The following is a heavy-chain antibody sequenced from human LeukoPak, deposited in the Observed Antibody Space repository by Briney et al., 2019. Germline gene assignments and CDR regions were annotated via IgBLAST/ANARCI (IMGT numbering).Heavy chain of an antibody. Sequence: GGSLRLSCAAYGFTFDNYGMHWVRQAPGKGLEWVAFIRSDGGIKYYADSVKGRFTISRDNYKNTLYLQVNSLRAEDTAVYFCAKDVPAAYFDYWGQGTLVTVSS. CDR1: GFTFDNYG. CDR2: IRSDGGIK. D-gene: IGHD2-2*01. V-gene: IGHV3-30*02. CDR3: AKDVPAAYFDY. J-gene: IGHJ4*02.